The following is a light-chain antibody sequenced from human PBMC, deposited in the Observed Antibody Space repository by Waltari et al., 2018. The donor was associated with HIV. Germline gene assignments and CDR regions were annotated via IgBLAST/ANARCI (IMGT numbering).Light chain of an antibody. J-gene: IGLJ3*02. CDR1: RSKIGSNP. V-gene: IGLV1-44*01. CDR3: AAWDDSLNGGV. CDR2: GND. Sequence: QSVLTQPPSASGTPGQRVTISCSASRSKIGSNPVNWYQHLPGTAPKLLIYGNDQRPSGVPDRFSASRSGTSASLAISGLQSADEADYYCAAWDDSLNGGVFGGGTKLTVL.